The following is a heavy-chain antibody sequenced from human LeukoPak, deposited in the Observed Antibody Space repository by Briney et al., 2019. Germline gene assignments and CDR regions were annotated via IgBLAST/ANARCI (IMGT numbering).Heavy chain of an antibody. Sequence: PSETLSLTCTVSGGSISGYYWSWIRQPPGKGLEWIGEINHSGSTNYNPSLKSRVTISVDTSKNQFSLKLSSVTAADTAVYYCARLKYYYDSSGYRYYFDYWGQGTLVTVSS. V-gene: IGHV4-34*01. J-gene: IGHJ4*02. D-gene: IGHD3-22*01. CDR3: ARLKYYYDSSGYRYYFDY. CDR1: GGSISGYY. CDR2: INHSGST.